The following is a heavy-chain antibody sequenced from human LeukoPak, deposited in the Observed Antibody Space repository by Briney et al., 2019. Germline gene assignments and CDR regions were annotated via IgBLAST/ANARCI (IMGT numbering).Heavy chain of an antibody. CDR2: IYYSGST. CDR3: AGAEPRGIIWHPY. V-gene: IGHV4-30-4*08. J-gene: IGHJ4*02. Sequence: PSETLSLTCTVPGGSISSGDYYWSWIRQPPGKGLEWIGYIYYSGSTYYNPSLKSRVTISVDTSKNQFSLELSSVTAADTAVYYCAGAEPRGIIWHPYWGQGTLVTVSS. CDR1: GGSISSGDYY.